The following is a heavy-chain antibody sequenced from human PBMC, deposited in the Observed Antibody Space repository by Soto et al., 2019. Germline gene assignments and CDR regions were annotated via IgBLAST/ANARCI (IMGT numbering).Heavy chain of an antibody. V-gene: IGHV3-15*01. CDR2: IKSRTDGGTT. J-gene: IGHJ4*02. CDR3: STETSGYFRSFDY. D-gene: IGHD5-12*01. Sequence: EVHLVEFGGGLVKPGGSLRLSCAASGFTFSDAWMTWVRQAPGKGLEWVGRIKSRTDGGTTDFAAPVKGRFTISRDDSKNTLFLQMNRLKTEDTAVYFCSTETSGYFRSFDYWGQGTLVTVSS. CDR1: GFTFSDAW.